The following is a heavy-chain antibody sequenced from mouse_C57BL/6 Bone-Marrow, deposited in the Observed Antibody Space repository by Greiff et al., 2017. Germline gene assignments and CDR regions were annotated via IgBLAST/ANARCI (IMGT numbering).Heavy chain of an antibody. CDR1: GYTFTSYW. J-gene: IGHJ4*01. D-gene: IGHD2-4*01. CDR3: ARSTPPGLRPYYEMDY. Sequence: QVQLQQPGAELVKPGASVKLSCKASGYTFTSYWMHWVKQRPGRGLEWIGRIDPNSGGTKYNEKFKSKATLTVDKPSSTAYMQLSSLASEDSAVYYGARSTPPGLRPYYEMDYWGQGTSVTVSS. CDR2: IDPNSGGT. V-gene: IGHV1-72*01.